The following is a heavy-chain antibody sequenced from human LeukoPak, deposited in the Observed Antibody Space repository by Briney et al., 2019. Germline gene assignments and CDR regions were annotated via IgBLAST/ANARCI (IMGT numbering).Heavy chain of an antibody. CDR2: IIPIFGTA. CDR3: ARDQWMGYCNSTSCYTLD. CDR1: GGTFSSYA. Sequence: SVKVSCKASGGTFSSYAISWVRQAPGQGLEWMGGIIPIFGTANYAQKFQGRVTITADESTSTAYMELSSLRSEDTAVYYCARDQWMGYCNSTSCYTLDWGQGTLVTVSS. V-gene: IGHV1-69*01. D-gene: IGHD2-2*02. J-gene: IGHJ4*02.